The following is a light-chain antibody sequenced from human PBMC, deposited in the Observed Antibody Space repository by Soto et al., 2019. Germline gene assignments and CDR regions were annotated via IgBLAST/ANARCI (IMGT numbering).Light chain of an antibody. V-gene: IGLV2-23*01. J-gene: IGLJ2*01. CDR1: SSDVGSYNL. CDR3: CSYAVSSSRVV. CDR2: EGS. Sequence: QSALTQPASVSGSPGQSITISCTGTSSDVGSYNLVSWYQQHPGKAPKLMIYEGSKRPSGVSNRFSGSKSGNTASLTISGLQAEDEADYYCCSYAVSSSRVVFGGGTKVTVL.